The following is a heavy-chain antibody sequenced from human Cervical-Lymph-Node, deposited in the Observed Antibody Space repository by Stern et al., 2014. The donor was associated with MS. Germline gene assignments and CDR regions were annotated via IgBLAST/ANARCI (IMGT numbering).Heavy chain of an antibody. V-gene: IGHV1-18*01. Sequence: VQLEESGAELKKPGASVKVSCKASGYRFVSYGITWVRQAPGQGLEWLGWISADTGDTDYARNLQGRVTMTTHTPTTTAYMELRSLRSDDTAVYYCAINYYGAGTYRAFDIWGQGTLVIVSA. CDR3: AINYYGAGTYRAFDI. D-gene: IGHD3-10*01. CDR2: ISADTGDT. J-gene: IGHJ3*02. CDR1: GYRFVSYG.